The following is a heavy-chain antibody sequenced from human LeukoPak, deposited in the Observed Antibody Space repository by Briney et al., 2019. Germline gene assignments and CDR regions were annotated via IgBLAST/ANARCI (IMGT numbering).Heavy chain of an antibody. V-gene: IGHV3-74*01. CDR3: ARDTRYNMDV. CDR2: INGDGSST. J-gene: IGHJ6*02. CDR1: GFTLTNYW. Sequence: PGGSLRLSCAASGFTLTNYWMHWVRQVPGKGLVWVSRINGDGSSTSYADSVKGRFTITRDNDKNTLYLQMNSLGAEDTAVYYCARDTRYNMDVWGQGTTVSVSS. D-gene: IGHD5-24*01.